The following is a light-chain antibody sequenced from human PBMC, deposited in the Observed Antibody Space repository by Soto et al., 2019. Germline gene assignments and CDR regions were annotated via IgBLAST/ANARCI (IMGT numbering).Light chain of an antibody. Sequence: EIVLTQSPGTLSLSPGERATLSCRASQSVSSSYLAWYQQKPGQAPRLLIYGASGRATGIPDRFSGSGSGTDFTLTISRLEPEDFAVYYCHHYPGYTFGQGTKLEIK. V-gene: IGKV3-20*01. CDR1: QSVSSSY. CDR3: HHYPGYT. CDR2: GAS. J-gene: IGKJ2*01.